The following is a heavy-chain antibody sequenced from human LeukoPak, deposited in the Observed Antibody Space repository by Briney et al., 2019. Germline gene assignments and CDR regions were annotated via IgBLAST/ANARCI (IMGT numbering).Heavy chain of an antibody. V-gene: IGHV4-59*12. CDR2: IYYSGST. J-gene: IGHJ4*02. CDR3: ARDLSTYDFWSGYFDY. CDR1: GGSISSYY. Sequence: SETLSLTCTVSGGSISSYYWSWIRQPPGKGLEWIGYIYYSGSTNYNPSLKSRVTMSVDTSKNQFSLKLSSVTAADTAVYYCARDLSTYDFWSGYFDYWGQGTLVTVSS. D-gene: IGHD3-3*01.